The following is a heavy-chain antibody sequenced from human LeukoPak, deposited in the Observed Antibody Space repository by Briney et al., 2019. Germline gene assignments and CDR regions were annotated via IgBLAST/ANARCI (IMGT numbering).Heavy chain of an antibody. J-gene: IGHJ4*02. V-gene: IGHV3-7*05. CDR3: ARAAEISALDH. D-gene: IGHD6-13*01. CDR2: IKQYGSEK. CDR1: GFWFSSYW. Sequence: GGSLRLSCGASGFWFSSYWMTWVRQAPGKGLEWLAPIKQYGSEKYYVDSVKGRFTISRDDDKISLFLQMDCLRPGDTAVYYCARAAEISALDHWGRGSLVSVSS.